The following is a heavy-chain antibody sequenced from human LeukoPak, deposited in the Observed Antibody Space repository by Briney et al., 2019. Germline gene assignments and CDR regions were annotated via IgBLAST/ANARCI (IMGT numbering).Heavy chain of an antibody. CDR2: MNPKSGNT. V-gene: IGHV1-8*03. J-gene: IGHJ6*03. CDR1: GYTFTSYD. D-gene: IGHD6-19*01. Sequence: GASVTVSFKASGYTFTSYDINWVRQVTGQGGEWMGWMNPKSGNTGYAQKFQGRVTITRKSSISTAYMEVSSLRYEDTAVYYCARRAVDNSYYYYMDVWGKGTTVTVSS. CDR3: ARRAVDNSYYYYMDV.